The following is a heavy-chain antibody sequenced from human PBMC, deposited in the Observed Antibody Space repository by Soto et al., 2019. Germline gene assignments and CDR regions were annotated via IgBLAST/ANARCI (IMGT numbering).Heavy chain of an antibody. J-gene: IGHJ6*02. Sequence: ASVKVSCKASGYTFTSDGISWVRQAPGQGLEWMGWISAYNGNTNYAQKLQGRVTMTTDTSTRTAYMELRSLRSDDTDVYYCARGSSGWRYYYYYYGMDVWGQGTTVTVSS. D-gene: IGHD6-19*01. CDR1: GYTFTSDG. CDR3: ARGSSGWRYYYYYYGMDV. V-gene: IGHV1-18*01. CDR2: ISAYNGNT.